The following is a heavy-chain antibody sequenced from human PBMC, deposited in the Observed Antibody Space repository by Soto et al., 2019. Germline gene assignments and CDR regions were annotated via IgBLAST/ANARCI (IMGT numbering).Heavy chain of an antibody. CDR3: ARDSPGYSGSYYVWFDP. V-gene: IGHV1-69*13. J-gene: IGHJ5*02. D-gene: IGHD1-26*01. Sequence: GASVKVSCKASGYTFTDYDMNWVRQAPGQGLEWMGGIIPIFGTANYAQKFQGRVTITAEESTSTAYMALSSLRSEDTAVYYCARDSPGYSGSYYVWFDPWGQGTLVTVSS. CDR1: GYTFTDYD. CDR2: IIPIFGTA.